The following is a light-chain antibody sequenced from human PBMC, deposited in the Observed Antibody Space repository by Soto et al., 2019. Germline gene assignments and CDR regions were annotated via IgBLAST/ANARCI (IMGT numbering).Light chain of an antibody. J-gene: IGKJ1*01. CDR2: AAS. Sequence: DIQMTQSPSSLSASVGDRVTITCRASQGIRNYLAWYQQKPGKVPKLLIYAASTLQSGVPSRFSGSGSGTDFTLIISSLQPEDAATYYCQKYNSAPQTFGQGTKVEIK. CDR1: QGIRNY. V-gene: IGKV1-27*01. CDR3: QKYNSAPQT.